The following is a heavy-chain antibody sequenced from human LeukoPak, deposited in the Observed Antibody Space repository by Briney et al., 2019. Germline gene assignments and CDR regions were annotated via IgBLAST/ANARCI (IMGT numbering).Heavy chain of an antibody. CDR3: ARHGLRQMLYNWFDP. CDR1: GGSISSSAYY. D-gene: IGHD5/OR15-5a*01. J-gene: IGHJ5*02. V-gene: IGHV4-39*01. Sequence: SETLSLTCTVSGGSISSSAYYWGWIRQPPGRDLEWIGSVYYSGATDYSPSLKSRVSISVDTSKTQFSLKLSSVTAADTAMYYCARHGLRQMLYNWFDPWGQGILVIVSS. CDR2: VYYSGAT.